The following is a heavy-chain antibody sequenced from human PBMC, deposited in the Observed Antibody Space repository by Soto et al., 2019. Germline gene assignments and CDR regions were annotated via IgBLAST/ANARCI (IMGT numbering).Heavy chain of an antibody. CDR2: IMPVFPTP. CDR3: ARDWGSSSWDRLNYYYGMDV. V-gene: IGHV1-69*05. CDR1: GGTFRTSA. D-gene: IGHD6-13*01. J-gene: IGHJ6*02. Sequence: GASVKVSCKTSGGTFRTSAISWVRQAPGQGLEWMGGIMPVFPTPDYAQKFQGWVTMTRDTSISTAYMELSRLRSDDTAVYYCARDWGSSSWDRLNYYYGMDVWGQGTTVTVSS.